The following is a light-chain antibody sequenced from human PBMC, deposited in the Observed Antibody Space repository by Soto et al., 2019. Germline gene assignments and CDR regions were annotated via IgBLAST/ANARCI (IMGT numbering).Light chain of an antibody. CDR2: HAS. CDR3: QQYNSYS. V-gene: IGKV1-5*02. Sequence: IQKTQAPSPPPASVGDRVTIICRASQSISNWLAWYQQKPGTAPKVLIYHASNLQSGVPSRFSGSGSGTEFTLTISSLQPDDFATYYCQQYNSYSFGQGTKVDIK. J-gene: IGKJ1*01. CDR1: QSISNW.